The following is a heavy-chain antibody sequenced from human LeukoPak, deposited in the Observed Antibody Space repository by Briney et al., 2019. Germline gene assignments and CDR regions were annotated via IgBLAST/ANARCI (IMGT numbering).Heavy chain of an antibody. J-gene: IGHJ4*02. CDR2: ISGSGDNT. Sequence: PGGSLGLSCAASGLTFSSYAMSWVRQAPGKGLEWVSVISGSGDNTYYADSVKGRFTISRDNAKNSLYLQMNSLRAEDTAVYYCARRARGGSGYDRSHYFDYWGQGTLVTVSS. D-gene: IGHD5-12*01. V-gene: IGHV3-23*01. CDR1: GLTFSSYA. CDR3: ARRARGGSGYDRSHYFDY.